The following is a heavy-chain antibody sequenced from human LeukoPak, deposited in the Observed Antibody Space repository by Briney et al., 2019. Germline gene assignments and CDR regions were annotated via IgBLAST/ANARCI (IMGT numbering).Heavy chain of an antibody. J-gene: IGHJ6*04. CDR2: IYYSGST. D-gene: IGHD4-17*01. V-gene: IGHV4-61*01. Sequence: SETLSLTCTVPGGSVSSGSYYWSWIRQPPGRGLEWIGYIYYSGSTNYNPSLKSRVTISVDTSKNQFSLKLSSVTAADTAVYYCARALYGDLPHINYYYYGMDVWGKGTTVTVSS. CDR3: ARALYGDLPHINYYYYGMDV. CDR1: GGSVSSGSYY.